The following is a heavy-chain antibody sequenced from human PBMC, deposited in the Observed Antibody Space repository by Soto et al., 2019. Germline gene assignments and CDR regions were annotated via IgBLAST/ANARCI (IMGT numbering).Heavy chain of an antibody. J-gene: IGHJ4*02. CDR2: IDWDNDK. V-gene: IGHV2-70*04. CDR1: GFSLRTGRMR. D-gene: IGHD4-4*01. Sequence: GPTLVDPTHTPTLTCTFSGFSLRTGRMRLSWIRQPPGKALEWLARIDWDNDKFYSTSLKTRLTISKDTSKNQVVLTMTTMDPVDTATYYCARTSGNYYFDYWGQGTLVTVS. CDR3: ARTSGNYYFDY.